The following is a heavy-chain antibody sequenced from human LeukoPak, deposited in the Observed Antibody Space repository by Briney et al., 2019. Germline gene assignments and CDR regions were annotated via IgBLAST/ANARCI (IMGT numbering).Heavy chain of an antibody. CDR3: ATRNTDYGDYSFYFDY. CDR1: GGSISSSSYY. J-gene: IGHJ4*02. Sequence: SETLSLTCTVSGGSISSSSYYWGWIRQPPGKGLEWIGSIYYSGSTYYNPSLKSRVTISVDTSKNQFSLKLSSVTAADTAVYYCATRNTDYGDYSFYFDYWGQGTLVTVSS. CDR2: IYYSGST. V-gene: IGHV4-39*01. D-gene: IGHD4-17*01.